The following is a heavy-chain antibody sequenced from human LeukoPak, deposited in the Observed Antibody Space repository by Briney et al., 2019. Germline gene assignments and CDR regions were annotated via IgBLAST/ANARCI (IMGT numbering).Heavy chain of an antibody. CDR3: ARDSTDILTCSSTSCYPKSSFDY. J-gene: IGHJ4*02. D-gene: IGHD2-2*01. Sequence: GSVRVSCKASGYTFSGYYMHWVRQAPGQGLEWMGWINPNSGGTNYAQKFQGSVTMTRDTSISTAYMELSRLRSDDTAVYYCARDSTDILTCSSTSCYPKSSFDYWGQGTLVTVSS. V-gene: IGHV1-2*02. CDR1: GYTFSGYY. CDR2: INPNSGGT.